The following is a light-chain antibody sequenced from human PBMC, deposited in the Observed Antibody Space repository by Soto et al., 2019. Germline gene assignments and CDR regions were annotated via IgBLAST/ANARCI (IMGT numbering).Light chain of an antibody. V-gene: IGKV3-11*01. CDR3: QKYNSAPTWT. J-gene: IGKJ1*01. CDR2: DAS. Sequence: EIVLTQSPATLSLSPGERATLSCRASQSVGTFFAWYQQKPGQAPRLLIYDASNRATGIPARFSGSGSGTDFTLTISSLQPEDVATYYCQKYNSAPTWTFGQGTKVDIK. CDR1: QSVGTF.